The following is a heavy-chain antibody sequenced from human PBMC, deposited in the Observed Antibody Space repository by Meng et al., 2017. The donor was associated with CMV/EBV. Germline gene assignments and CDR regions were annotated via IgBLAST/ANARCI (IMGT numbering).Heavy chain of an antibody. CDR2: IKQDGSEK. J-gene: IGHJ4*02. Sequence: GESLKISCAASGFTFSRYWMSWVRQAPGKGLEWVANIKQDGSEKYYVDSVKGRFTISRDNAKNSLYLQMNSLRAEDTAVYYCASLRYSNSWYPNWGQGTLVTVSS. D-gene: IGHD6-13*01. CDR1: GFTFSRYW. CDR3: ASLRYSNSWYPN. V-gene: IGHV3-7*01.